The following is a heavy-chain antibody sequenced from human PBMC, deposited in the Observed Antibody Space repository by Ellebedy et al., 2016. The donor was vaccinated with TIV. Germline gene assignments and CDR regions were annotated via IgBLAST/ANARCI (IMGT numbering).Heavy chain of an antibody. Sequence: AASVKVSCKASGGTFSSYTISWVRQAPGQGLEWMGGIIPAFGTANYAQKLQGRVTITADESTSTAYMELSSLRSEDTAVYYCARDSTSGASASFRFDPWGQGTLVIVSS. CDR1: GGTFSSYT. V-gene: IGHV1-69*13. D-gene: IGHD6-19*01. CDR3: ARDSTSGASASFRFDP. J-gene: IGHJ5*02. CDR2: IIPAFGTA.